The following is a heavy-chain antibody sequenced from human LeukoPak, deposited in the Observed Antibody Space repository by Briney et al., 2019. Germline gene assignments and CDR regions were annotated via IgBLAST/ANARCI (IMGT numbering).Heavy chain of an antibody. Sequence: SETLSLTCTVSGDSMTRGGYYWSWVRQHPGKGLEWVGFIYHSGTTFYNPSLESRATISVDTSQNQFSLKLTSVTAADTAVYYCARAVDYRNYYDYWGQGTLVNVSS. J-gene: IGHJ4*02. D-gene: IGHD4-11*01. CDR3: ARAVDYRNYYDY. V-gene: IGHV4-31*03. CDR2: IYHSGTT. CDR1: GDSMTRGGYY.